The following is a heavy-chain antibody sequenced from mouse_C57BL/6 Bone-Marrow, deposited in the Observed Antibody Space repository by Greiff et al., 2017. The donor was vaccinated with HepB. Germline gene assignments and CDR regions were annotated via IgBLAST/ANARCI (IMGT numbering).Heavy chain of an antibody. J-gene: IGHJ2*01. CDR3: ARDSIYDGYYNDY. D-gene: IGHD2-3*01. CDR1: GYTFTSYW. Sequence: QVQLQQPGAELVMPGASVKLSCKASGYTFTSYWMHWVKQRPGQGLEWIGEIDPSDSYTNYNQKFKGKSTSTVDKSSSTAYMQLSSLTSEDSAVYYCARDSIYDGYYNDYWGQGTTLTVSS. CDR2: IDPSDSYT. V-gene: IGHV1-69*01.